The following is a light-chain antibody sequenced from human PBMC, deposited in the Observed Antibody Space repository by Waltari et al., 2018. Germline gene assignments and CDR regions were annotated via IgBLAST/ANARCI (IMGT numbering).Light chain of an antibody. Sequence: EIVLTQSAATLSLSPGERATLSCRASQSVSSYLAWYQQKPGQAPRLLIYDASNSATGIPARFSGSGSGTDFTLAISSLGPEDFAVYYCQQRSIWPPLTFGGGTKVEIK. V-gene: IGKV3-11*01. CDR2: DAS. CDR1: QSVSSY. J-gene: IGKJ4*01. CDR3: QQRSIWPPLT.